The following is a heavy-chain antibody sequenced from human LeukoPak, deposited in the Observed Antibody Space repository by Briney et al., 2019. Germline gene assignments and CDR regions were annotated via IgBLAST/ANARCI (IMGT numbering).Heavy chain of an antibody. CDR2: INHSGST. CDR3: ARRALRVRGSYNWFDP. J-gene: IGHJ5*02. CDR1: GGSFSGYY. V-gene: IGHV4-34*01. Sequence: SETLSLTCAVYGGSFSGYYWSWIRQPPGKGLEWIGEINHSGSTNYNPSLKSRVTISVDTSKNQFSLKLSSVTAADTAVYYCARRALRVRGSYNWFDPWGQGTLVTVSS. D-gene: IGHD3-10*01.